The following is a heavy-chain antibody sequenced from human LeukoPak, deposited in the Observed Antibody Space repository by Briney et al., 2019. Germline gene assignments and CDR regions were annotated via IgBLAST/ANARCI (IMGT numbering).Heavy chain of an antibody. Sequence: GGSLRLSCAPSGFTFTTYWMGWVRQSPVKGLEWVASIKQGGSERHYVDSVKGRFTISRDNSKNTLYLQMNSLRAEDTAVYYCARGLTMESMDVWGKGTTVTISS. D-gene: IGHD3-10*01. J-gene: IGHJ6*03. CDR2: IKQGGSER. V-gene: IGHV3-7*03. CDR3: ARGLTMESMDV. CDR1: GFTFTTYW.